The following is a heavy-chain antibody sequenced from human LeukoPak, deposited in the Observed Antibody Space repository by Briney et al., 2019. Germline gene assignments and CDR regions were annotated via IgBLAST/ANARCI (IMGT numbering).Heavy chain of an antibody. V-gene: IGHV3-48*01. CDR2: ISSSSSTI. Sequence: PGGSLRLSCAASGFTFSSYSMNWVRQAPGKWLEWVSYISSSSSTIYYADSVKGRFTISRDNAKNSLYLQMNSLRAEDTAVYYCASLGYCSSTSCYFHWFDPWGQGTLVTVSS. J-gene: IGHJ5*02. CDR3: ASLGYCSSTSCYFHWFDP. D-gene: IGHD2-2*01. CDR1: GFTFSSYS.